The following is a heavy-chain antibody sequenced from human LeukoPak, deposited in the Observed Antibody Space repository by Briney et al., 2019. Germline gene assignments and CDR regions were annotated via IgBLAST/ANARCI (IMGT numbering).Heavy chain of an antibody. CDR3: ARNPRIQLWLQPFDY. D-gene: IGHD5-18*01. CDR2: ISYDGSNK. CDR1: GFTFSSYA. V-gene: IGHV3-30-3*01. Sequence: PGGSLRLSCAASGFTFSSYAMHWVRQAPGKGLEWVAVISYDGSNKYYADSVKGRFTISRDNSKNTLYLQMNGLRAEDTAVYYCARNPRIQLWLQPFDYWGQGTLVTVSS. J-gene: IGHJ4*02.